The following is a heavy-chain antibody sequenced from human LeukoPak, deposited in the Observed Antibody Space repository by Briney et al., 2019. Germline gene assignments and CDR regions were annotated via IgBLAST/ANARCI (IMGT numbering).Heavy chain of an antibody. D-gene: IGHD6-6*01. Sequence: GGSLRLSCAASGFTFSSYAMSWVRQAPGKGLEWVSAISGSGGSTYYADSVKGRFTISRDNSKNTLYLQMNSLRAEDTAVYYCAKDDYSSSSPRGYMDVWGKGTTVTVSS. V-gene: IGHV3-23*01. J-gene: IGHJ6*03. CDR3: AKDDYSSSSPRGYMDV. CDR1: GFTFSSYA. CDR2: ISGSGGST.